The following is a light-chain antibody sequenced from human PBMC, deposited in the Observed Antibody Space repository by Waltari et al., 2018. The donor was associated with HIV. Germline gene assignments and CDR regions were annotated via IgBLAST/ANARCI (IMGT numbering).Light chain of an antibody. CDR3: ATWDDSLNGVL. J-gene: IGLJ2*01. V-gene: IGLV1-47*01. CDR2: TDT. Sequence: ASGTPGQKVTISCSGSSSNIGSNSVFWYQQLPGAAPKLLIYTDTQRPSGVPDRFSGSKSGTSASLAISGLRSEDEAVYSCATWDDSLNGVLFGGGTNLNVL. CDR1: SSNIGSNS.